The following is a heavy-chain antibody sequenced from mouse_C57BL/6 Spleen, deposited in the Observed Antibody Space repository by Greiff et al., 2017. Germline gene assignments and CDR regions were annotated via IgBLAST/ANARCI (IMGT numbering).Heavy chain of an antibody. CDR1: GFTFSSYA. V-gene: IGHV5-4*01. Sequence: EVKLVESGGGLVKPGGSLKLSCAASGFTFSSYAMSWVRQTPEKRLEWVATISDGGSYTYYPDNVKGRFTISRDNAKNNLYLQMSHLKSEDTAMYYCAREPPYDYDRYFDVWGTGTTVTVSS. CDR3: AREPPYDYDRYFDV. CDR2: ISDGGSYT. J-gene: IGHJ1*03. D-gene: IGHD2-4*01.